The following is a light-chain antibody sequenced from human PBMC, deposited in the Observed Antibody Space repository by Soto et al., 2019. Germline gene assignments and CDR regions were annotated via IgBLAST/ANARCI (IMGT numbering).Light chain of an antibody. J-gene: IGLJ1*01. CDR3: SAYTSSSTPFL. Sequence: QSALTQPASVSGSPGQSITISCTGTRSDVGGYNYVSWYRQHPGKAPKLIIYDVSNRPSGVSVRFSVSKSGNTASLTISGLKAEDEADYYCSAYTSSSTPFLFGTGTKLTVL. V-gene: IGLV2-14*01. CDR2: DVS. CDR1: RSDVGGYNY.